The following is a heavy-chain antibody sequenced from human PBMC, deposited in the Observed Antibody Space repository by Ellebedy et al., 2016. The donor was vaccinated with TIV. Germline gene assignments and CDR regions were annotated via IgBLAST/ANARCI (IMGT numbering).Heavy chain of an antibody. CDR1: GFTFSSYA. J-gene: IGHJ4*02. D-gene: IGHD1-26*01. CDR2: ISGSGGST. CDR3: AKDLELLLGCYFDY. V-gene: IGHV3-23*01. Sequence: GGSLRLSXAASGFTFSSYAMSWVRQAPGKGLEWVSAISGSGGSTYYADSVKGRFTISRDNSKNTLYLQMNSLRAEDTAVYYCAKDLELLLGCYFDYWGQGTLVTVSS.